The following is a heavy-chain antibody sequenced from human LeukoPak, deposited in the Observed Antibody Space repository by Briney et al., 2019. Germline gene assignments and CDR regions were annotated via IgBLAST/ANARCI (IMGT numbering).Heavy chain of an antibody. Sequence: GGSLRLSCAASGFAFSSYAMSWVRQAPGKGLEWVSAISGSGGSTYYADSVKGRFTISRDNSKNTLYLQMNSLRAEDTAVYYCAKDRGGYGDYFDYWGQGTLVTVSS. CDR1: GFAFSSYA. D-gene: IGHD5-12*01. CDR3: AKDRGGYGDYFDY. CDR2: ISGSGGST. J-gene: IGHJ4*02. V-gene: IGHV3-23*01.